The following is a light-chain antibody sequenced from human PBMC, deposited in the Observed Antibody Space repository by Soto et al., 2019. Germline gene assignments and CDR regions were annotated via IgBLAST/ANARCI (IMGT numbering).Light chain of an antibody. V-gene: IGLV2-14*03. Sequence: QSVLTQPASVSGSPGQSITISCTGTSSDVGGYNYVSWYQHHPGKAPKLMIYDVSNRPSGVSNRFSGSKSGNTASLIISGLQAEDEADYYCSSYTSSSTLSTYVFGTGTKVTVL. CDR2: DVS. J-gene: IGLJ1*01. CDR3: SSYTSSSTLSTYV. CDR1: SSDVGGYNY.